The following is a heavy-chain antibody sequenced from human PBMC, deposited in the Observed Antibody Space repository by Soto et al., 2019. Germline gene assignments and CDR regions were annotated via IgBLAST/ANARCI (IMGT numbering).Heavy chain of an antibody. D-gene: IGHD3-22*01. CDR3: ARGKGSSGYYYYFDY. CDR2: IDPSDSYT. Sequence: PVESLKISCNGSGYSFTSYWISWVRQMPWKGLEWMGRIDPSDSYTNYSPSFQGHVTISADKSISTAYLQWSSLKASDTAMYYCARGKGSSGYYYYFDYWGQGTLVTVSS. J-gene: IGHJ4*02. CDR1: GYSFTSYW. V-gene: IGHV5-10-1*01.